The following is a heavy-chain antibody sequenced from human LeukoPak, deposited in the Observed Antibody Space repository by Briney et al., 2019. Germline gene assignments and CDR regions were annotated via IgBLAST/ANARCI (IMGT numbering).Heavy chain of an antibody. CDR3: ARGRRDGYNWPYYFDY. Sequence: GSSVKVSCKASGGTFSSYTISWVRQAPGQGLEWMGWISAYNGNTNYAQKLQGRVTMTTDTSTSTAYMELRSLRSDDTAVYYCARGRRDGYNWPYYFDYWGQGTLVTVSS. V-gene: IGHV1-18*01. CDR1: GGTFSSYT. J-gene: IGHJ4*02. D-gene: IGHD5-24*01. CDR2: ISAYNGNT.